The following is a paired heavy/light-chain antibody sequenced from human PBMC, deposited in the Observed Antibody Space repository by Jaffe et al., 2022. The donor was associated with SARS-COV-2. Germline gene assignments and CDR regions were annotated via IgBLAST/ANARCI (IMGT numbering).Heavy chain of an antibody. CDR2: IFSIDEK. V-gene: IGHV2-26*01. CDR1: GFSLSDARMG. D-gene: IGHD5-12*01. J-gene: IGHJ4*02. Sequence: QVTLKESGPVLVKPTETLTLTCTVSGFSLSDARMGVSWIRQPPGKALEWLAHIFSIDEKSSSTSLKSRLTISKDTSKSQVVLTMTNMDPVDTATYYCARIPHQYSGYPCYFDYWGQGTLVTVSS. CDR3: ARIPHQYSGYPCYFDY.
Light chain of an antibody. J-gene: IGKJ4*01. CDR3: QQYYSTPLT. CDR1: QSVLYSANNKNY. V-gene: IGKV4-1*01. CDR2: WAS. Sequence: DIVMTQSPDSLAVSLGERATINCKSSQSVLYSANNKNYLAWYQQKAGQPPKLLIYWASIRESGVPDRFSGSGSGTDFTLTISSLQAEDVAVYYCQQYYSTPLTFGGGTKVEIK.